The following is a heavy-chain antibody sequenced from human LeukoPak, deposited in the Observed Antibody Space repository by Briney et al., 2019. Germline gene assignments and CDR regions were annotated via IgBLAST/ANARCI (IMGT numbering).Heavy chain of an antibody. V-gene: IGHV1-69*05. CDR2: IIPIFGTA. CDR1: GGTFSSYA. J-gene: IGHJ4*02. Sequence: GASVKVSCKASGGTFSSYAISWVRQAPGQGLEWMGGIIPIFGTANYAQKFQGRVTMTRDMSTSTVYMELSSLRSEDTAVYYCARITSPGGDYWGQGTLVTVSS. CDR3: ARITSPGGDY. D-gene: IGHD3-3*01.